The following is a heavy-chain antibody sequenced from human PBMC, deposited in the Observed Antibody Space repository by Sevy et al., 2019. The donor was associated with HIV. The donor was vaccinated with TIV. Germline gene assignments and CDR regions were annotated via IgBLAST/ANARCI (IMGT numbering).Heavy chain of an antibody. CDR2: IYPGDSET. D-gene: IGHD4-17*01. J-gene: IGHJ3*02. CDR1: GYSFTAYW. CDR3: AGPTGLKVGIDFGTLDI. Sequence: GESLKISCKGSGYSFTAYWIDWVRQLPGKGLEWMGTIYPGDSETRYSPSVQGQVTISADKSLTTAYLQWSSLKASDTAVYYCAGPTGLKVGIDFGTLDIWGQGTMVTVSS. V-gene: IGHV5-51*01.